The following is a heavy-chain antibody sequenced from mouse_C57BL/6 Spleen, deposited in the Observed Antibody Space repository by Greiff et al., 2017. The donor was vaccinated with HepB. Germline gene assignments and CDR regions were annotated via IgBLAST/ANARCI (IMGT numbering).Heavy chain of an antibody. CDR2: ISSGGSYT. CDR3: AAGVYYFDY. J-gene: IGHJ2*01. Sequence: EVQVVESGGDLVKPGGSLKLSCAASGFTFSSYGMSWVRQTPDKRLEWVATISSGGSYTYYPDSVKGRFTISRDNAKNTLYLQMSSLKSEDTAMYYCAAGVYYFDYWGQGTTLTVSS. CDR1: GFTFSSYG. V-gene: IGHV5-6*01.